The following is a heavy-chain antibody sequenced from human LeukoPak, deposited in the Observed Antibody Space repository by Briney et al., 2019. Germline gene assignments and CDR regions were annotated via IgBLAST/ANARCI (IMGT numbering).Heavy chain of an antibody. CDR2: IIPIFGTA. V-gene: IGHV1-69*05. CDR3: ARDPLCSGGSCYPRAQNWFDP. D-gene: IGHD2-15*01. CDR1: GGTFSSYA. J-gene: IGHJ5*02. Sequence: SVKVSCKASGGTFSSYAISWVRQAPGQGREWMGRIIPIFGTANYAQKFQGRVTITTDESTSTAYMELSSLRSEDTAVYYCARDPLCSGGSCYPRAQNWFDPWGQGTLVTVSS.